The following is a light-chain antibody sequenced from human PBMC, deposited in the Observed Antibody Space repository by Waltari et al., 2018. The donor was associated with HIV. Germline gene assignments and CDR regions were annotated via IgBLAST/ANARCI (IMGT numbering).Light chain of an antibody. V-gene: IGLV4-69*01. CDR3: QTWGTGIQV. Sequence: QLVVTQSPSASASLGASVKFTCTLSSRHSSYAIAWHQQQPEKAPRYLMKLNSDGSYIRGDGIPARCSGSSSGAERYLTISSLQSEDEADYYCQTWGTGIQVFGGGTKLTAL. CDR1: SRHSSYA. J-gene: IGLJ3*02. CDR2: LNSDGSY.